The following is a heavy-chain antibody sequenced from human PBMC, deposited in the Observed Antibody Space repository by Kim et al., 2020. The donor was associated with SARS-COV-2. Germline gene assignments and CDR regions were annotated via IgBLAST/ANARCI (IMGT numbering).Heavy chain of an antibody. Sequence: GGSLRLSCAASGFTFSGSAMHWVRQASGKGLEWVGRIRSKANSYATAYAASVKGRFTISRDDSKNTAYLQMNSLKTEDTAVYYCTSQTSYDYGDYGEGAMAYWGQGTLVTVSA. V-gene: IGHV3-73*01. CDR2: IRSKANSYAT. D-gene: IGHD4-17*01. CDR3: TSQTSYDYGDYGEGAMAY. J-gene: IGHJ4*02. CDR1: GFTFSGSA.